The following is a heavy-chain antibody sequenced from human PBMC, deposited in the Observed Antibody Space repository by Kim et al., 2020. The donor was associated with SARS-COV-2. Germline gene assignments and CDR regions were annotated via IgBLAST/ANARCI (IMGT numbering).Heavy chain of an antibody. J-gene: IGHJ4*02. CDR3: GKDSGVVGAIES. Sequence: GGSLRLSCAASGFNFGSFAMHWVRQAPGRGLEWLALIYYDGSEKFYADSVKGRFTISRDNSENTPYLQLNDLRVEDTAVFYCGKDSGVVGAIESWGQGTL. V-gene: IGHV3-33*06. CDR2: IYYDGSEK. D-gene: IGHD1-26*01. CDR1: GFNFGSFA.